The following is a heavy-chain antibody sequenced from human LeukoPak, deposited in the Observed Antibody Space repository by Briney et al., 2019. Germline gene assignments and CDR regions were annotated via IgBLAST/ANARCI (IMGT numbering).Heavy chain of an antibody. CDR2: ISGSGGST. D-gene: IGHD2-21*02. V-gene: IGHV3-23*01. J-gene: IGHJ3*01. CDR1: GFTFSSYA. Sequence: PGTCLRLSCAASGFTFSSYAMSWVRQAPGKGLEWVSAISGSGGSTYYADSVKGRFTISRDNSKNTLYLQMNSLRAEDTAVYYCAKYIVVVTAILDAFDGWGQGTMVTVSS. CDR3: AKYIVVVTAILDAFDG.